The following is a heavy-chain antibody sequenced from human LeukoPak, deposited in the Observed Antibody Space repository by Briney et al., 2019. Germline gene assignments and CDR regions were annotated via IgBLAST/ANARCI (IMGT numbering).Heavy chain of an antibody. Sequence: VGSLRLSCAASGFTFSSYAMHWVRQAPGKGLEWVAVIPYDGSNKYYADSVKGRFTISRDNSKNTLYLQMNSLRAEDTAVYYCARALGDTRFDYWGQGTLVTVSS. J-gene: IGHJ4*02. CDR2: IPYDGSNK. V-gene: IGHV3-30-3*01. CDR1: GFTFSSYA. D-gene: IGHD3-16*01. CDR3: ARALGDTRFDY.